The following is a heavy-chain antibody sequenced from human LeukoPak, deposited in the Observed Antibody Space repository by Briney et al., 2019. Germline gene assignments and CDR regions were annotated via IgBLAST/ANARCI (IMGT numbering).Heavy chain of an antibody. Sequence: GGSLRLSCAASGFTFSSYAMSWVRQAPGKGLEWVSAISGSGGSTYYADSVKGRFTISRDNSKNTPYLQMNSLRAEDTAVYYCAKDPRIAVAGSPDYWGQGTLVTVSS. CDR2: ISGSGGST. CDR1: GFTFSSYA. D-gene: IGHD6-19*01. CDR3: AKDPRIAVAGSPDY. V-gene: IGHV3-23*01. J-gene: IGHJ4*02.